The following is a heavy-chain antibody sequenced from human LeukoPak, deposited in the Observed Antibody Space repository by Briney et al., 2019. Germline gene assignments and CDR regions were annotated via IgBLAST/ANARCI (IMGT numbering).Heavy chain of an antibody. V-gene: IGHV3-7*05. CDR3: ARDKSVGATPLDY. CDR2: IKQDGSEK. Sequence: GGSLTLSCAASGFTFSSYLMIWVRQAPRKGLERVANIKQDGSEKYYVDSVKGRFTISRDNAKNSLYLQMNSLRAEDTAVYYCARDKSVGATPLDYWGQGTLVTVSS. J-gene: IGHJ4*02. CDR1: GFTFSSYL. D-gene: IGHD1-26*01.